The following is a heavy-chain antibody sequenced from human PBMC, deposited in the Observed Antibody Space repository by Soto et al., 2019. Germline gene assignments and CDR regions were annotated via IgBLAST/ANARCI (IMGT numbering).Heavy chain of an antibody. Sequence: GASVKVSCKASGCTSSSYAISWVRQAPGQGLEWMGGIIPIFGTANYAQKFQGRVTITADESTSTAYMELSSLRSEDTAVYYCARDGPYYYDSSGYYYDAFDIWGQGTMVTVSS. D-gene: IGHD3-22*01. J-gene: IGHJ3*02. CDR3: ARDGPYYYDSSGYYYDAFDI. V-gene: IGHV1-69*13. CDR1: GCTSSSYA. CDR2: IIPIFGTA.